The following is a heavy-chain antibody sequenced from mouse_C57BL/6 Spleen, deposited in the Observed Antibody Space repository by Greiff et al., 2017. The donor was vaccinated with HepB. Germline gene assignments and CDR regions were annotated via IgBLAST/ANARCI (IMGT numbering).Heavy chain of an antibody. CDR2: IYPSDSET. CDR1: GYTFTSYW. J-gene: IGHJ4*01. CDR3: ARRGNYIYYAMDY. D-gene: IGHD2-1*01. Sequence: QVQLQQPGAELVRPGSSVKLSCKASGYTFTSYWMDWVKQRPGQGLEWIGNIYPSDSETHYNQQFKDKATLTVDKSSSTAYMQLSSLTSEDSAVYYCARRGNYIYYAMDYWGQGTSVTVSS. V-gene: IGHV1-61*01.